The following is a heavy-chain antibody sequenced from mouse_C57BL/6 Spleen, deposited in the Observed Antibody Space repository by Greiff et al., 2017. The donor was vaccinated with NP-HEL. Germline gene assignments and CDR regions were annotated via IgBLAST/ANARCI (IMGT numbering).Heavy chain of an antibody. CDR1: GYTFTSYW. D-gene: IGHD1-1*01. V-gene: IGHV1-59*01. CDR2: IDPSDSYT. Sequence: QVQLQQPGAELVRPGTSVKLSCKASGYTFTSYWMHWVKQRPGQGLEWIGVIDPSDSYTNYNQKFKGKATLTVDTSSSTAYMQLSSLTSEDSAVYYCAREGRTVGDYWGQGTTLTVSS. CDR3: AREGRTVGDY. J-gene: IGHJ2*01.